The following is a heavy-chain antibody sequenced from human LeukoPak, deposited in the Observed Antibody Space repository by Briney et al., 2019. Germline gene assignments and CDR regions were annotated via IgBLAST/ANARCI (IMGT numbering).Heavy chain of an antibody. V-gene: IGHV3-30*04. D-gene: IGHD3-3*01. Sequence: GGSLRLSCAASGFNFNRFAMHWVRQVPGRGLEWVAVISSDSSNKNYVESVRGRFTISRENSVNTLYLEMNTLTTDDAGVYYCAKVRRMEWMTPLSDDFDVWGQGTMVTVSS. CDR3: AKVRRMEWMTPLSDDFDV. J-gene: IGHJ3*01. CDR2: ISSDSSNK. CDR1: GFNFNRFA.